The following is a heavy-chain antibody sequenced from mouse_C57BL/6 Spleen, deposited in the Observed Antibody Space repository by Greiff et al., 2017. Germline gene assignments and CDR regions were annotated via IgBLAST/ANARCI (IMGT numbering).Heavy chain of an antibody. V-gene: IGHV5-17*01. Sequence: DVKLVESGGGLVKPGGSLKLSCAASGFTFSDYGMHWVRQAPEKGLEWVAYISSGSSTIYYAATVKGRFTISRDNAKNTLFLQMTSLRSEDTAMYYCARPGSVVGYFDVWGTGTTVTVSS. CDR2: ISSGSSTI. CDR1: GFTFSDYG. CDR3: ARPGSVVGYFDV. D-gene: IGHD1-1*01. J-gene: IGHJ1*03.